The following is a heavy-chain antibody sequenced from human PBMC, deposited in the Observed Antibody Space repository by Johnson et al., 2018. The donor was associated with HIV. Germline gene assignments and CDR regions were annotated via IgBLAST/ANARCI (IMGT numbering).Heavy chain of an antibody. D-gene: IGHD3-10*01. CDR3: ARTNGYYGSGRGSLFYFDI. CDR2: IWYDGSNK. Sequence: QVQLVESGGGVVQPGRSLRLSCATSGFTFSSYGMHWVRQAPGKGLEWVAVIWYDGSNKYYADSVKGRFTISRDNSKNTLYLQMNSLRAGDTAVYYCARTNGYYGSGRGSLFYFDIWGQGTMVTVSS. J-gene: IGHJ3*02. CDR1: GFTFSSYG. V-gene: IGHV3-33*01.